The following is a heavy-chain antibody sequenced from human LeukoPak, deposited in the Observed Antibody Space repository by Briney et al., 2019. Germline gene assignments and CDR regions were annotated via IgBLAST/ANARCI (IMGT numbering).Heavy chain of an antibody. V-gene: IGHV3-30-3*01. CDR3: ARYSGWEIFDY. D-gene: IGHD6-19*01. CDR1: GFTFSSYA. Sequence: PGGSLRLSCAASGFTFSSYAMHWVRQAPGKGLEWVAVISYDGSNKYYADSVKGRFTISRDNSKNTLYLQMNSLRAEDTAVYYCARYSGWEIFDYWGQGTLVTVSS. CDR2: ISYDGSNK. J-gene: IGHJ4*02.